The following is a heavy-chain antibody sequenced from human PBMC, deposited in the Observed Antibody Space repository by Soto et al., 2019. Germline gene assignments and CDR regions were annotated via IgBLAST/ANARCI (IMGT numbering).Heavy chain of an antibody. Sequence: QVQLEQSGAEVKKPGSSVKVSCKASGGTFSSSPIYWVRQAPEQGLEWMGGIIPQFAAANYAQKFQGSVMITADKSTSTAYLELSSLISEDTAVYYCTTTPLNSSGGPDAFDIWGQGTMVTVSS. CDR1: GGTFSSSP. CDR3: TTTPLNSSGGPDAFDI. J-gene: IGHJ3*02. V-gene: IGHV1-69*06. CDR2: IIPQFAAA. D-gene: IGHD6-25*01.